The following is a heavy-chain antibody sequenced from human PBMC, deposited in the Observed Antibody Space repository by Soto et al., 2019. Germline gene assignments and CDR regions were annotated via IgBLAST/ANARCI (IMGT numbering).Heavy chain of an antibody. CDR2: IYYSGST. D-gene: IGHD3-10*01. CDR3: ASGGSGSYQYYYYYGMDV. CDR1: GGSISSSSYY. Sequence: SETLSLTCTVSGGSISSSSYYWGWIRQPPGKGLEWIGSIYYSGSTYYNPSLKSRVTISVDTSKNQFSLKLGSVTAADTAVYYCASGGSGSYQYYYYYGMDVWGQGTTVTVSS. V-gene: IGHV4-39*01. J-gene: IGHJ6*02.